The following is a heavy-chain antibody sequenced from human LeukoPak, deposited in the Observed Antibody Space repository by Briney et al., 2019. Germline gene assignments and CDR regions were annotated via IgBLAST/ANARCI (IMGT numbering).Heavy chain of an antibody. V-gene: IGHV3-30*04. CDR3: TRDWNDLDY. D-gene: IGHD1-1*01. CDR2: ISYDGSNK. CDR1: GFTFSNYP. J-gene: IGHJ4*02. Sequence: GGSLRLSCAASGFTFSNYPMHWVRQAPGKGLEWVAVISYDGSNKYYADSVKGRFTISRDNSRNMLYLQMNSLRAEDTAVYYSTRDWNDLDYWGQGTLVTVSS.